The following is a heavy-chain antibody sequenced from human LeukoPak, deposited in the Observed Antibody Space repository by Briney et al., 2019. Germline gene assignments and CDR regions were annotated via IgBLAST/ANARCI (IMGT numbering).Heavy chain of an antibody. V-gene: IGHV4-4*07. CDR2: IYTSGST. J-gene: IGHJ5*02. CDR3: ARVYVHYDFSSGYLNWFDP. CDR1: GGSISSYY. Sequence: SETLSLTCTVSGGSISSYYWSWIRQPAGKGLEWIGRIYTSGSTNYNPSLKSRVTMSVDTSKNQFSLKLSSVTAADTAVYYCARVYVHYDFSSGYLNWFDPWAREPWSPSPQ. D-gene: IGHD3-3*01.